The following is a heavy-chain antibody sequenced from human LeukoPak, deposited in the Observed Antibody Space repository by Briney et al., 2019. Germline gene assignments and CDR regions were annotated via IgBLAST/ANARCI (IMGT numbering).Heavy chain of an antibody. J-gene: IGHJ4*02. CDR1: GGSISSYY. CDR3: AREGHSSTWDLDY. D-gene: IGHD6-13*01. V-gene: IGHV4-59*12. CDR2: IYYSGST. Sequence: PSETLSLTCTVSGGSISSYYWTWIRQSPGKGLEWIGYIYYSGSTYYSPSLESRVTISVDTSKNQFSLKLSSVTAADTAVYFCAREGHSSTWDLDYWGQGTLVTVSS.